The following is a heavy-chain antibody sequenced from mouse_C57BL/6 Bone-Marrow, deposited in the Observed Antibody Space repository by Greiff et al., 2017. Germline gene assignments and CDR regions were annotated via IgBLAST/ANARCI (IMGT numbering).Heavy chain of an antibody. CDR1: GYTFTNYW. CDR3: ARWGWLLEGFDY. D-gene: IGHD2-3*01. V-gene: IGHV1-63*01. Sequence: QVQLQQSGAELVRPGTSVKMSCKASGYTFTNYWIGWAKQRPGHGLELIGDIYPGGGYTNYNEKFKGKATLTAGKSSSTAYMQFSSLTSEDSAFYYCARWGWLLEGFDYWGQGTTLTVSS. CDR2: IYPGGGYT. J-gene: IGHJ2*01.